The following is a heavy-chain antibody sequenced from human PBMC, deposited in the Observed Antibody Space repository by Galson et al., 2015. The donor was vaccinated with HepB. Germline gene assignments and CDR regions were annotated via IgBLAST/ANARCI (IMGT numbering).Heavy chain of an antibody. D-gene: IGHD6-6*01. Sequence: SLRLSCAASGFTVSSNYMGWVRQAPGKGLEWVSVIYSGGSTYYADSVKGRFTISRDNSKNTLYLQMNSLRAEDTAVYYCARGYSSASYYYYYMDVWGKGTTVTVSS. J-gene: IGHJ6*03. CDR1: GFTVSSNY. V-gene: IGHV3-53*01. CDR3: ARGYSSASYYYYYMDV. CDR2: IYSGGST.